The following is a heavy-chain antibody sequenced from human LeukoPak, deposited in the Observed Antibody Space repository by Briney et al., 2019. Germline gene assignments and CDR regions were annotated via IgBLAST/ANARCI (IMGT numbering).Heavy chain of an antibody. CDR2: IIPILGIA. V-gene: IGHV1-69*04. J-gene: IGHJ6*02. D-gene: IGHD6-19*01. Sequence: GASVKVSCKASGGTFSSYAISWVRQAPGQGLEWMGRIIPILGIANYAQKFQGRVTITADKSTSTAYMELSSLRSEDTAVYYCARVIAVAGTDYGMDVWGQGTTVTVSS. CDR1: GGTFSSYA. CDR3: ARVIAVAGTDYGMDV.